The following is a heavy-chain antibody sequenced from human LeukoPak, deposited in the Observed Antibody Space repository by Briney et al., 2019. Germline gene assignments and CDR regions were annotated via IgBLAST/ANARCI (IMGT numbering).Heavy chain of an antibody. V-gene: IGHV4-59*12. CDR1: GGSFSGYY. CDR3: AREPLGEGFDY. D-gene: IGHD3-10*01. J-gene: IGHJ4*02. Sequence: PSETLSLTCAVYGGSFSGYYWSWIRQPPGKGLEWIGYIYYSGSTNYNPSLKSRVTISVDTSKNQFSLKLSSVTAADTAVYYCAREPLGEGFDYWGQGTLVTVSS. CDR2: IYYSGST.